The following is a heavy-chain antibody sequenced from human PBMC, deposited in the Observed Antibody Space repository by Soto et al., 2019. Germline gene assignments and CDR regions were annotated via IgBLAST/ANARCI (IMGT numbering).Heavy chain of an antibody. J-gene: IGHJ4*02. Sequence: SETLSLTCTVSGGSISSYYWSWIRQPPVKGLEWIGYIYYSGSTNYNPSLKSRVTISVDTSKNQFSLKLSSVTAADTAVYYCARNTAMVPYYFDYWGQGTLVTVSS. CDR1: GGSISSYY. CDR2: IYYSGST. CDR3: ARNTAMVPYYFDY. V-gene: IGHV4-59*01. D-gene: IGHD5-18*01.